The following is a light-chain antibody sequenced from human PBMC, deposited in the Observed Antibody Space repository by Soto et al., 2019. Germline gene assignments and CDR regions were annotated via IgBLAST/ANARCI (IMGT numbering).Light chain of an antibody. V-gene: IGKV4-1*01. J-gene: IGKJ1*01. Sequence: DIVMTQSPDSLAVSLGERATINCKSSQNLLYSSNDKNYLAWYQQKPGQPPKLVIYWASTRESGVPDRFSGSGSGTDFTLTISSLQAEDVAVYYCQQYYSSPWTFGQGTKVEIK. CDR3: QQYYSSPWT. CDR1: QNLLYSSNDKNY. CDR2: WAS.